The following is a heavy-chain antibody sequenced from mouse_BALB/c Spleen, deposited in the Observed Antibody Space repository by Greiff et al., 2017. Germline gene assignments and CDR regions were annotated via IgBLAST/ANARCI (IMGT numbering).Heavy chain of an antibody. CDR2: INPYYGST. V-gene: IGHV1-39*01. Sequence: VQLQQTGPELVKPGASVKISCKASGYSFTDYIMLWVKQSHGKSLEWIGNINPYYGSTSYNLKFKGKATLTVDKSSSTAYMQLNSLTSEDSAVYYCARWEFDYWGQGTTLTVSS. D-gene: IGHD4-1*01. CDR1: GYSFTDYI. CDR3: ARWEFDY. J-gene: IGHJ2*01.